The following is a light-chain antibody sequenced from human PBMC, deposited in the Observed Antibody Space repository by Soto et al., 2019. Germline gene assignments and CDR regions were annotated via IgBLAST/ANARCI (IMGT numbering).Light chain of an antibody. V-gene: IGKV3-15*01. CDR1: QSVGTN. CDR3: QQLNYWPRIT. J-gene: IGKJ5*01. Sequence: IVITQSPGTLSVSPGERATLSCRASQSVGTNLAWYQQRPGRAPRLLVYGASTRASGIPPRFSGSGSGTDFTLTISSLQSEDFAVYYCQQLNYWPRITFGQGTRLEIK. CDR2: GAS.